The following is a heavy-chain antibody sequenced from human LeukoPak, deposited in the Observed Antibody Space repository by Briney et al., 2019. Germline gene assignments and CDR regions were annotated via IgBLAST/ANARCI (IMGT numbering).Heavy chain of an antibody. J-gene: IGHJ4*02. Sequence: ASVKVSCKASGYTFTSYGISWVRQAPGQGLEWMGWINPNSGGTNYAQKFQGWVTMTRDTSISTAYMELSRLRSDDTAVYYCARGAATVATIRGWGQGTLVTVSS. D-gene: IGHD5-12*01. V-gene: IGHV1-2*04. CDR1: GYTFTSYG. CDR2: INPNSGGT. CDR3: ARGAATVATIRG.